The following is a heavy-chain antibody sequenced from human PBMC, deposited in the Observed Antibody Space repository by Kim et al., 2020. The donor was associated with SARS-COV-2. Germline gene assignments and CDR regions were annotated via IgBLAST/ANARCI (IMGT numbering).Heavy chain of an antibody. CDR3: TTDRLGFGDFDY. CDR2: IKSKTDGGTT. D-gene: IGHD3-10*01. J-gene: IGHJ4*02. Sequence: GGSLRLSCAASGFTFSKAWMSWVRQAPGKGLEWVGRIKSKTDGGTTDYAAPVKGRFTISRDDSKHTLYLQMNSLKTEDTAVYYCTTDRLGFGDFDYWGQGTLVTVSS. CDR1: GFTFSKAW. V-gene: IGHV3-15*01.